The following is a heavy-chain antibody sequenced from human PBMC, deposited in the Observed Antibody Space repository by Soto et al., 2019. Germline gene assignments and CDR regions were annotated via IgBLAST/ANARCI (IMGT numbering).Heavy chain of an antibody. V-gene: IGHV2-5*02. CDR3: GPGGLNSLGDS. Sequence: QITLKESGPTLVKPTQTLTLTCTFSGFSLSTYGEGVAWIRQPPGKALEWLALIYWDDDMRYSPSLRNRLTVAQDTSKILVVVTMTNVDPMDTGTYFCGPGGLNSLGDSWGQGIAVTVAS. CDR2: IYWDDDM. CDR1: GFSLSTYGEG. D-gene: IGHD7-27*01. J-gene: IGHJ4*02.